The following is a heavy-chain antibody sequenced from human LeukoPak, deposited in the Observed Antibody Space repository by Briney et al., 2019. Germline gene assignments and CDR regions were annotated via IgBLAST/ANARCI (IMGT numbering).Heavy chain of an antibody. CDR3: VRHDGRGGATMGAFDS. D-gene: IGHD4/OR15-4a*01. Sequence: PSQTLSLTCTVSGGSISSGGYYWGWIRQSPGKGLEWIGSIYYGQTIYYNPSLNSRVTISVVTSKDQFTLQLNSVTAADTAVYYCVRHDGRGGATMGAFDSWGQGSLVTVSS. V-gene: IGHV4-39*01. CDR1: GGSISSGGYY. J-gene: IGHJ5*01. CDR2: IYYGQTI.